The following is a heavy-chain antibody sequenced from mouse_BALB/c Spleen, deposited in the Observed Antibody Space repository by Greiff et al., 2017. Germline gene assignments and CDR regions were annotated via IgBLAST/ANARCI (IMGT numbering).Heavy chain of an antibody. CDR3: ARVYGNWYFDV. CDR1: GFTFSDFY. J-gene: IGHJ1*01. CDR2: SRNKANDYTT. D-gene: IGHD2-10*02. V-gene: IGHV7-1*02. Sequence: DVHLVESGGGLVQPGGSLRLSCATSGFTFSDFYMEWVRQPPGKRLEWIAASRNKANDYTTEYSASVKGRFIVSRDTSQSILYLQMNALRAEDTAIYYCARVYGNWYFDVWGAGTTVTVSS.